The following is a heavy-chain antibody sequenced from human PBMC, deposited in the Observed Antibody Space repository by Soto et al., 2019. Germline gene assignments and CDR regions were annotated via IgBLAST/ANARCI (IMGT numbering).Heavy chain of an antibody. CDR2: ISGDGSST. V-gene: IGHV3-74*01. CDR3: ARSLPGTYGAFDL. J-gene: IGHJ3*01. CDR1: EFTFRSYW. Sequence: GGSLRLSCAASEFTFRSYWMHWVRQSPGKGLVWVSRISGDGSSTTYADSVRGRFTISRDNAKNTVYLQMDSLRAEDTAVYYCARSLPGTYGAFDLWGQGTMVTVS. D-gene: IGHD1-7*01.